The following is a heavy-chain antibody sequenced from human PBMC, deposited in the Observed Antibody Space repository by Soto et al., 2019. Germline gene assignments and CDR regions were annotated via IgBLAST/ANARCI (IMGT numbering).Heavy chain of an antibody. CDR2: IYSGGST. CDR1: GFTVSSNY. J-gene: IGHJ6*02. D-gene: IGHD6-13*01. V-gene: IGHV3-53*01. CDR3: AREGSSWYSHYYYGMDV. Sequence: EVQLVESGGGLIQPGGSLRLSCAASGFTVSSNYMSWVRQAPGKGLEWVSVIYSGGSTYYADSVKGRFTISRDNSKNTLYLQMNSLGAEDTAVYYCAREGSSWYSHYYYGMDVWGQGTTVTVSS.